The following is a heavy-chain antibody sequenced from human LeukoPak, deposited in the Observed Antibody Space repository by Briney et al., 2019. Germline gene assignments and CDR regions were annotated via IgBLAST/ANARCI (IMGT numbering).Heavy chain of an antibody. D-gene: IGHD3-3*01. V-gene: IGHV1-18*01. CDR2: ISAYNGNT. Sequence: GASVKVSCKASGYTFTSYGISWVRQAPGQGLEWMGWISAYNGNTNYAQKLQGRVTMTTDTSTSTAYMELRSLRSDDTAMYYCARDSWSGYYDFWSGYYKAYYGMDVWGQGTTVTVSS. J-gene: IGHJ6*02. CDR3: ARDSWSGYYDFWSGYYKAYYGMDV. CDR1: GYTFTSYG.